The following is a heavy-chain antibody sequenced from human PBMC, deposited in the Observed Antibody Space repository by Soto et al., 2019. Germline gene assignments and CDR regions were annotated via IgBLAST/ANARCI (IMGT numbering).Heavy chain of an antibody. CDR2: INHSGST. CDR3: ARGGAIFGVVSYYYYMDV. J-gene: IGHJ6*03. D-gene: IGHD3-3*01. V-gene: IGHV4-34*01. Sequence: QVQLQQWGAGLLKPSETLSLTCAVYGGSFSGYYWSWIRQPPGKGLEWIGEINHSGSTNYNPSLKNRVTISVDTSKNQFSLKLSSVTAADTAVYYCARGGAIFGVVSYYYYMDVWGKGTTVTVSS. CDR1: GGSFSGYY.